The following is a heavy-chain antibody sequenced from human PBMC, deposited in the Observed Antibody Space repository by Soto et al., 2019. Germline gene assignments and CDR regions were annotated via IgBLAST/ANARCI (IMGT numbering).Heavy chain of an antibody. CDR3: ARVRATVTSFDH. CDR2: IYYTGNT. Sequence: XETLSLTCTVSGGPFSSYYWSWIWQPPGKGLEWIGYIYYTGNTNYNPSLKSRVTMSMDTSRNQFSLKLTSVTAADTAVYYCARVRATVTSFDHWGQGILLTLSS. D-gene: IGHD4-17*01. V-gene: IGHV4-59*01. CDR1: GGPFSSYY. J-gene: IGHJ4*02.